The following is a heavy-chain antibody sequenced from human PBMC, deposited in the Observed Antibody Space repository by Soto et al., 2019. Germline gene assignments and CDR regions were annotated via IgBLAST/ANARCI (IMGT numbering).Heavy chain of an antibody. D-gene: IGHD2-2*01. CDR1: GFTFDDYA. V-gene: IGHV3-9*01. CDR2: ISWNSGSI. Sequence: DVQLVESGGGLVQPGRSLRLSCAASGFTFDDYAMHWVRQAPGKGLEWVSGISWNSGSIGYADSVKGRFTISRDNAKNSLYLQMNSLRAEDTALYYCAKDRGSTSDYFDYWGQGTLVTVSS. J-gene: IGHJ4*02. CDR3: AKDRGSTSDYFDY.